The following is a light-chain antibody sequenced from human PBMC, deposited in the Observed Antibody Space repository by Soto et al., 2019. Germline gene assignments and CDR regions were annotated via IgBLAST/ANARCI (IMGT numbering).Light chain of an antibody. J-gene: IGKJ4*01. CDR1: QSVSSSY. V-gene: IGKV3-20*02. CDR3: LQDNSYPLT. Sequence: EIVLTQSPATLSLSPGERATLSCRASQSVSSSYLAWYQQKPGQAPRLLIYGASSRATGIPDRFSGSGSGTDFTLTISSLQPEDFATYYCLQDNSYPLTFGGGTKGDIK. CDR2: GAS.